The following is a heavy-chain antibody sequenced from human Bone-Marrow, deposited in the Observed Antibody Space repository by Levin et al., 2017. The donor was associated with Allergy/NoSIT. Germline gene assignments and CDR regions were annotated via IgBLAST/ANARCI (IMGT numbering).Heavy chain of an antibody. CDR1: GLSLSNSRVG. D-gene: IGHD6-13*01. V-gene: IGHV2-5*02. CDR3: AHRPQDNTGGSWYGMFGTWYGAFDI. J-gene: IGHJ3*02. Sequence: SGPTLVKPTQTLTLTCSLSGLSLSNSRVGVGWIRQPPGKALEWLALIYWDDAKRYNPSLERRLTITSDSSKNQVVLTLTNVDSVDIGTYYCAHRPQDNTGGSWYGMFGTWYGAFDIWGQGTVVTVSS. CDR2: IYWDDAK.